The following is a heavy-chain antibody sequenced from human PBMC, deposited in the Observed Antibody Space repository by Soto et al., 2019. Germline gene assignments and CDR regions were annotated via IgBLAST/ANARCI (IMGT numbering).Heavy chain of an antibody. V-gene: IGHV3-23*01. CDR3: AKDSEDFPSGVSDDY. CDR1: GFTFSSYA. D-gene: IGHD2-15*01. CDR2: ISGSGGST. J-gene: IGHJ4*02. Sequence: GGSLRLSCAASGFTFSSYAMSWVHQAPGKGLEWVSAISGSGGSTYYADSVKGRFTISRDNSKNTLYLQMNSLRAEDTAVYYCAKDSEDFPSGVSDDYWGQGTLVTVSS.